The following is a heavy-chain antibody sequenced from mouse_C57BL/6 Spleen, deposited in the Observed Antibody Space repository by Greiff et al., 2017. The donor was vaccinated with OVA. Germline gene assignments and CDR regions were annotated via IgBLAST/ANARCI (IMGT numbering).Heavy chain of an antibody. J-gene: IGHJ2*01. V-gene: IGHV5-4*01. CDR1: GFTFSSYA. CDR2: ISDGGSYT. CDR3: ARDEATVVAPFDY. Sequence: EVQLVESGGGLVKPGGSLKLSCAASGFTFSSYAMSWVRQTPEKRLEWVATISDGGSYTYYPDNVKGRFTISRDNAKNNLYLQMSHLKSEDTAMYYCARDEATVVAPFDYWGQGTTLTVSS. D-gene: IGHD1-1*01.